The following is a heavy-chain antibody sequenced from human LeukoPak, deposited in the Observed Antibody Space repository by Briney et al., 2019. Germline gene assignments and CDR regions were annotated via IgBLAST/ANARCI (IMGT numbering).Heavy chain of an antibody. CDR2: ISSSSRYM. V-gene: IGHV3-21*06. J-gene: IGHJ4*02. Sequence: GRSLRLSCAASGFTFSNYNMNWVRQAPGKGLEWASVISSSSRYMYYADSVKGRFTISRDNAKNSLYLQMNSLRAEDTAVYYCARVSTAVSLAIDYWGQGTLVTVST. D-gene: IGHD6-13*01. CDR1: GFTFSNYN. CDR3: ARVSTAVSLAIDY.